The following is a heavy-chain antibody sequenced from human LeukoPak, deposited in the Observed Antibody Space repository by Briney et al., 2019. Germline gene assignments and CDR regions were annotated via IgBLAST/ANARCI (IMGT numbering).Heavy chain of an antibody. CDR2: IKPDGSEQ. CDR3: ARLGSFADFDY. J-gene: IGHJ4*02. V-gene: IGHV3-7*01. Sequence: GGSLRLSCAASGFTFSSYWMSWVRQAPGKGLEWVGNIKPDGSEQYYVDSVKGRFTISRDNAKNSLHLQMNNLRVEDTAVYYCARLGSFADFDYWGLGNLVTVSS. CDR1: GFTFSSYW. D-gene: IGHD1-26*01.